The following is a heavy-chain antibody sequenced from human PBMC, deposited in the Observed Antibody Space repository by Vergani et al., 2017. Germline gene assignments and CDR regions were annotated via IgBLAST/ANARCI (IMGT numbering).Heavy chain of an antibody. CDR3: AREREVGALWFGELPGLEV. V-gene: IGHV4-31*03. D-gene: IGHD3-10*01. J-gene: IGHJ6*02. Sequence: QVQLQESGPGLVKPSQTLSLTCTVSGGSLSSGGYYCSWLRLHPGKGLEWIGYIYYSGSTYYNPSLKSRVTISVDTSKNQFSLKVSSVTAADTAVYYCAREREVGALWFGELPGLEVWGQGTTVTVSS. CDR2: IYYSGST. CDR1: GGSLSSGGYY.